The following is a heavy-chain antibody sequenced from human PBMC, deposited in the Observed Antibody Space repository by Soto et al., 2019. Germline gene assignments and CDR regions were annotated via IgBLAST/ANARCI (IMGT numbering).Heavy chain of an antibody. CDR1: GFTFHQYA. J-gene: IGHJ5*01. CDR2: SNWNSNSI. Sequence: DVNLVASGGDLVQPGGSLRLSCAASGFTFHQYALHWVPEAPGKGLEWVSGSNWNSNSIKYADSVKGRMIISRETAKKALYLQMHTLSPDGTAFYYCVEAFAAYAYAQKARLDCSGRGPRVHVS. CDR3: VEAFAAYAYAQKARLDC. V-gene: IGHV3-9*01. D-gene: IGHD3-3*02.